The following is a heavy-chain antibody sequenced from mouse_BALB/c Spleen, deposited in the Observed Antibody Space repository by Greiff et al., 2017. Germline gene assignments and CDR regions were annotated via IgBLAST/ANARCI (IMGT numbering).Heavy chain of an antibody. CDR3: RAFYYGSSWYFDV. CDR1: GYSFTSYW. J-gene: IGHJ1*01. CDR2: IYPGNSDT. D-gene: IGHD1-1*01. Sequence: EVQLQESGTVLARPGASVKMSCKASGYSFTSYWMHWVKQRPGQGLEWIGAIYPGNSDTSYNQKFKGKAKLTAVTSASTAYMQLSSLTSDDSAVYFCRAFYYGSSWYFDVWGAGTTVTVSS. V-gene: IGHV1-5*01.